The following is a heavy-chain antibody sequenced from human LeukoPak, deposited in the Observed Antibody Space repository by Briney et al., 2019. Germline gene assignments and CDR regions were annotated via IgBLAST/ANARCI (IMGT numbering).Heavy chain of an antibody. Sequence: ASVKVSCKVSGYSLIEVAMHWVRQAPGKGLEWVGSFDPEDGEDGETHYGQKFQGRVTMTEDAPTDTAYMELSSLTSEDTAVYYCAMTDRYAGRPFDYWGQGTLVTVSS. CDR2: FDPEDGEDGET. CDR3: AMTDRYAGRPFDY. V-gene: IGHV1-24*01. CDR1: GYSLIEVA. J-gene: IGHJ4*02. D-gene: IGHD1-1*01.